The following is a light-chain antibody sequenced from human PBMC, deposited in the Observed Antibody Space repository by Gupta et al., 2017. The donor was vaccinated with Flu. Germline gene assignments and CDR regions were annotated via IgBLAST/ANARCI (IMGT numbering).Light chain of an antibody. CDR2: KVS. CDR1: QSLVYSDGNTY. CDR3: MQGTYWLRGT. Sequence: DVVMTQSPLSLPVTLGQPASISCRSSQSLVYSDGNTYLNWFQQRPGQSPRHLIYKVSNRDSGVPDRLSGSGSCTDFTLKIIRVVAEDVGVDYCMQGTYWLRGTFGQGTKVEIK. V-gene: IGKV2-30*01. J-gene: IGKJ1*01.